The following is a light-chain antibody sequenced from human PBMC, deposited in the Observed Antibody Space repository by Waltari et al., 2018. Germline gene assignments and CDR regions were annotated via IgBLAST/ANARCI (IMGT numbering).Light chain of an antibody. V-gene: IGLV3-1*01. CDR2: QEN. J-gene: IGLJ2*01. Sequence: SSQLTQPPSVSVSPGQTATITCSGERLAKNYASWYQQRPGPSPLLVIYQENKRPSGIPERFSGSGSGNTATLTISGTQVIDEADYYCQSLDGTTIVFGGRTKLTVL. CDR1: RLAKNY. CDR3: QSLDGTTIV.